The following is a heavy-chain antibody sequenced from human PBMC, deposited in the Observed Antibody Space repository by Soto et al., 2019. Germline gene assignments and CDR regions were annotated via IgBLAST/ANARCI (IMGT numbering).Heavy chain of an antibody. CDR3: ARSLSPQYYYGTSMDV. CDR2: ISSNGGST. Sequence: GGSLRLSCAASGFTFSSYAMHWVRQAPGKGLEYVSAISSNGGSTYYANSVKGRFTISRDNSKNTLYLQMGSLRAEDMAVYYCARSLSPQYYYGTSMDVWGQGTTVTVSS. D-gene: IGHD3-10*01. CDR1: GFTFSSYA. V-gene: IGHV3-64*01. J-gene: IGHJ6*02.